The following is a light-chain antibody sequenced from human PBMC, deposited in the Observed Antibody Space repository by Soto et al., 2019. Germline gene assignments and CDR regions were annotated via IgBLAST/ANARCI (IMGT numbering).Light chain of an antibody. V-gene: IGKV3-11*01. Sequence: EIVLTQSPATLSLSPGERATLSCRASQSVSSYLAWYQQKPGQAPRLLIYDASNRATGIPARFSGSGSGTDFTRTISSLEPEDFAVYYCQQRSNWPTCGQGTRLEIK. J-gene: IGKJ5*01. CDR1: QSVSSY. CDR2: DAS. CDR3: QQRSNWPT.